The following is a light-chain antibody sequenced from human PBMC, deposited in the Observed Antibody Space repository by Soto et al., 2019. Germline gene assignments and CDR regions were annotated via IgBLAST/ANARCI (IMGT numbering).Light chain of an antibody. CDR1: QSVSSD. CDR2: GAS. J-gene: IGKJ5*01. V-gene: IGKV3-15*01. Sequence: EKVMTQSPATLSVSPGERATLXXRASQSVSSDLAWYQQKPGQAPRXVIYGASTRAIGIPARFSGSGAGTEFTLTISSLQSEDFAVYYCQQYNNWPPTFGQGTRLEIK. CDR3: QQYNNWPPT.